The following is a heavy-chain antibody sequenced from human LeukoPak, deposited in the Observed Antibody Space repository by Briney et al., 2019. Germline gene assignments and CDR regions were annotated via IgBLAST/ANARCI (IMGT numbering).Heavy chain of an antibody. V-gene: IGHV4-34*01. CDR1: GGSFSGYY. CDR3: ARGRNIVDTTNLDY. J-gene: IGHJ4*02. D-gene: IGHD5-12*01. CDR2: INHSGST. Sequence: PSETLSLTCAGYGGSFSGYYWSWIRQPPGKGLEWIGEINHSGSTNYNPSLKSRVTISVDTSKNQFSLKLSSVTAADTAVYYCARGRNIVDTTNLDYWGQGTLVTVSS.